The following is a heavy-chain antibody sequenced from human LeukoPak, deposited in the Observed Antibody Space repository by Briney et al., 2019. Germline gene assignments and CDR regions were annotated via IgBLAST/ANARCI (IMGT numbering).Heavy chain of an antibody. V-gene: IGHV6-1*01. J-gene: IGHJ4*02. CDR3: ARQPRIVGATNYFDY. D-gene: IGHD1-26*01. CDR1: GDSVSSNSAA. Sequence: SQTLSLTCAISGDSVSSNSAAWNWIRQSPSRGLEWLGRTYYRSKWYNDYAVSVKSRITINPDTSKNRFSLQLNSVTPEDTAVYYCARQPRIVGATNYFDYWGQGTLVTVSS. CDR2: TYYRSKWYN.